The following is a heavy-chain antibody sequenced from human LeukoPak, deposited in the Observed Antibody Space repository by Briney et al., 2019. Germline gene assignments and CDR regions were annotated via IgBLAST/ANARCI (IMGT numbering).Heavy chain of an antibody. CDR3: TKDDYDPIGAFTSAY. J-gene: IGHJ4*02. CDR2: VSSDGGNK. CDR1: GFTFSNYA. Sequence: AGGSLRLSCAASGFTFSNYAMHWVRQAPGKGLEWVAVVSSDGGNKYYADSVKGRFTISRDNSKIMVYMQMNSLRAEDTAVYFCTKDDYDPIGAFTSAYWGRGTLVSVSS. D-gene: IGHD3-22*01. V-gene: IGHV3-30-3*01.